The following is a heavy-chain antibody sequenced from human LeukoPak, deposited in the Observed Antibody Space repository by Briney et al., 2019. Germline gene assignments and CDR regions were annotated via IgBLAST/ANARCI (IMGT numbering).Heavy chain of an antibody. V-gene: IGHV4-34*01. CDR1: GGSFSGYY. CDR2: INHSGST. Sequence: PETLSLTCAVYGGSFSGYYWSWIRQPPGKGLEWIGEINHSGSTNYNPSLKSRVTISVDTSKNQFSLKLSSVTAADTAVYYCARGRGWYFYWGQGTLVTVSS. J-gene: IGHJ4*02. D-gene: IGHD6-19*01. CDR3: ARGRGWYFY.